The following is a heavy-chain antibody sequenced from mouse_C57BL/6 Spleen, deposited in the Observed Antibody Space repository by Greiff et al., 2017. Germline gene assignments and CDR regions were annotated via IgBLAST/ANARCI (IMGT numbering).Heavy chain of an antibody. J-gene: IGHJ2*01. CDR1: GYSFTDYN. D-gene: IGHD3-2*02. CDR3: ARRGGDSSGVPFDD. Sequence: VQLQQSGPELVKPGASVKISCKASGYSFTDYNMNWVKQSNGKSLEWIGVINPNYGTTSYNQTFKGKATLTVDQSSSTAYMQLNRLTSEDSAVYYGARRGGDSSGVPFDDWGQGTTLTVSS. CDR2: INPNYGTT. V-gene: IGHV1-39*01.